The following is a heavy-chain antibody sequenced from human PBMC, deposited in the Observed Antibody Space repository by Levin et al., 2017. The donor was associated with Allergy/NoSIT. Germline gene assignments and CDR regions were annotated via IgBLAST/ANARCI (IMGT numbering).Heavy chain of an antibody. CDR1: GFTFSSYG. V-gene: IGHV3-30*18. CDR2: ISYDGSNK. CDR3: AKSVDTAMATGGY. D-gene: IGHD5-18*01. J-gene: IGHJ4*02. Sequence: GESLKISCAASGFTFSSYGMHWVRQAPGKGLEWVAVISYDGSNKYYADSVKGRFTISRDNSKNTLYLQMNSLRAEDTAVYYCAKSVDTAMATGGYWGQGTLVTVSS.